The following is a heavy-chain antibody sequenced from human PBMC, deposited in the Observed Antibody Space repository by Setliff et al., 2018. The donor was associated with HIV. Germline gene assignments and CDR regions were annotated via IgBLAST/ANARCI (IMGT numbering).Heavy chain of an antibody. Sequence: SETLSLTCTVSGGSISSSSYYWGWIRQPPGKGLEWIGSIYYSGSTYYNPSLESRVTMSVDTSKNQFSLRLSSVTAADTAVYYCARHGTMYYYRGYYFDYWGQGTLVTVSS. V-gene: IGHV4-39*01. CDR2: IYYSGST. CDR1: GGSISSSSYY. D-gene: IGHD3-10*01. J-gene: IGHJ4*02. CDR3: ARHGTMYYYRGYYFDY.